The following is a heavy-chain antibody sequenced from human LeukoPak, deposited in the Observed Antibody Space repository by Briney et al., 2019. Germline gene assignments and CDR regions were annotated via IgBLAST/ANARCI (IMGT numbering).Heavy chain of an antibody. J-gene: IGHJ4*02. CDR1: GYTFTGYY. Sequence: GASVKVSCKASGYTFTGYYMHWVRQAPGQGLEWMGWINPNSGGTNYAQKFQGWVTMTRDTSISIAYMELSRLRSDDTAVYYCARDNTPTSWYSSSWHIDYWGQGTLVTVSS. CDR3: ARDNTPTSWYSSSWHIDY. V-gene: IGHV1-2*04. CDR2: INPNSGGT. D-gene: IGHD6-13*01.